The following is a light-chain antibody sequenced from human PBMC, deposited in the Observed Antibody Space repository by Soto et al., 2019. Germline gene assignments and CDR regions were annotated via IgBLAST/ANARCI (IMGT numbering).Light chain of an antibody. Sequence: QSVLTQPPSASGTPGQRVTISCSGDSSSIERNTVSWYQQPPGTAPKLMIYEVSKRPSGVPDRFSGSKSGNTASLTISGLQAADEADYYCSLYTSENAYVFGTGTKVTVL. CDR1: SSSIERNT. CDR2: EVS. CDR3: SLYTSENAYV. V-gene: IGLV2-18*01. J-gene: IGLJ1*01.